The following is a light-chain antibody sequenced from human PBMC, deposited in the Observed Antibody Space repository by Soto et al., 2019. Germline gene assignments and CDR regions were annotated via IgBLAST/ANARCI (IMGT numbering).Light chain of an antibody. Sequence: QSVLTQPASVSGSPGQSITISCTGTSSDVGGYKFVSWYQQHPGRAPKVIISDVSHRPSGVSNRFSGSKSGNTASLTISGLQAEDEADYYCCSYTSSNTYVFGTGTQLTVL. V-gene: IGLV2-14*01. CDR1: SSDVGGYKF. J-gene: IGLJ1*01. CDR3: CSYTSSNTYV. CDR2: DVS.